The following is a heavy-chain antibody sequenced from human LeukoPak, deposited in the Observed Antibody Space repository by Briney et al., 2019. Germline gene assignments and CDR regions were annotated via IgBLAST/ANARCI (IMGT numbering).Heavy chain of an antibody. CDR1: GYTFTGYY. CDR3: ARDPGPPYYTIYYYYYMDV. D-gene: IGHD1-26*01. CDR2: INPNSGGT. J-gene: IGHJ6*03. Sequence: ASVKVSCKASGYTFTGYYMHWVRQAPGQGLEWMGWINPNSGGTNYAQKFQGRVTMTRDTSISTAYMELSRLRSDATAVYYCARDPGPPYYTIYYYYYMDVWGKGTTVTVSS. V-gene: IGHV1-2*02.